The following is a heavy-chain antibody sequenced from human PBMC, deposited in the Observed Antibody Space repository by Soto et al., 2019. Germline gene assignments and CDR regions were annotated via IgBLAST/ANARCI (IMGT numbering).Heavy chain of an antibody. CDR3: ARDRTSGGLFDY. CDR1: GYTFTSYY. V-gene: IGHV1-46*01. CDR2: IGPSGGST. D-gene: IGHD2-15*01. Sequence: QVQLVQSGAEVKKPGASVKVSCKASGYTFTSYYMTGVRQAPGQGLEWMGMIGPSGGSTTYAQNFQGRVTMTRDTSTSTVYMELSSMRPEDTAVYYCARDRTSGGLFDYWGQGTLVTVSS. J-gene: IGHJ4*02.